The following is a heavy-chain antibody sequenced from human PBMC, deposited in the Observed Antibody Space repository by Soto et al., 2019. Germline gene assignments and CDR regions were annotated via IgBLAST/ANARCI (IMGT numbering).Heavy chain of an antibody. CDR1: GDSVSSNSAA. CDR3: VGGYSRYSSSALDY. J-gene: IGHJ4*02. V-gene: IGHV6-1*01. CDR2: TYYRSKWYN. Sequence: QVPLQQSGPGLVKPSQTLSLTCAISGDSVSSNSAAWNWIRQSPSRGLEWLGRTYYRSKWYNDYAVSVKSRITINPETSKNQFSLHLNSVTPEDTAVYYCVGGYSRYSSSALDYWGQGTLVTVSS. D-gene: IGHD6-6*01.